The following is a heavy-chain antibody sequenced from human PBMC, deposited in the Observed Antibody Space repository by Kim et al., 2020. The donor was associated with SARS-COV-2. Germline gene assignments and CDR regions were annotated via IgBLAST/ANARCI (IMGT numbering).Heavy chain of an antibody. CDR3: ARSAHFWSGHYLDL. CDR2: INPYSGDP. Sequence: ASVKVSCKASGYTVTDYYIHWVRQAPGQGLEWMGWINPYSGDPNYAQKFQGRVTMTRDTSISTPYVELTSLRSDDTAVYYCARSAHFWSGHYLDLWGQGTLITVSP. CDR1: GYTVTDYY. D-gene: IGHD3-3*01. J-gene: IGHJ5*02. V-gene: IGHV1-2*02.